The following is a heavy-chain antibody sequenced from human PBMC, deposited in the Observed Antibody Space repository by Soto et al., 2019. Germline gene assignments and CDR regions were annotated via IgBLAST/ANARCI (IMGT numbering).Heavy chain of an antibody. V-gene: IGHV1-46*03. CDR2: INPSGGST. CDR1: GYTFTSYY. D-gene: IGHD2-2*01. J-gene: IGHJ3*02. Sequence: ASVKVSCTASGYTFTSYYMHWVRQAPGQGLEWMGIINPSGGSTSYAQKFQGRVTMTRDTSTSTVYMELSSLRSEDTAVYYCAAYVPEGYCSSTSCYGYAFDIWGQGTMVTVSS. CDR3: AAYVPEGYCSSTSCYGYAFDI.